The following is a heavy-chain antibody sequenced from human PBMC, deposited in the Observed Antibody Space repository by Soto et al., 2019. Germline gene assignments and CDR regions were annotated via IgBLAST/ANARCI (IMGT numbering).Heavy chain of an antibody. CDR2: ISGSGSNT. Sequence: EVQLLESGGGLVQPGGSLRLSCAVSGFTLSNYAMSWVRQAPGKGLEWVSAISGSGSNTYYADSVKGRFTISRDKSKNTLFLQMSSLRAEDTAVYYCAKGGITLVRGSFDYWGQGTLVTVSS. V-gene: IGHV3-23*01. CDR3: AKGGITLVRGSFDY. D-gene: IGHD3-10*01. CDR1: GFTLSNYA. J-gene: IGHJ4*02.